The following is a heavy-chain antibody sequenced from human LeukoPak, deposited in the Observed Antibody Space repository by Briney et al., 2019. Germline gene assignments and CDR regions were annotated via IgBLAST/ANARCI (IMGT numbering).Heavy chain of an antibody. CDR1: GFTFSSYE. Sequence: GGSLRLACAASGFTFSSYEMNWVRQAPGKGLEWVSYISSSGSTIYYADSVKGRFTISRDNAKNSLYLQMSTLRVEDTAVYYCLGSADRGWGQGTLVTVSS. J-gene: IGHJ4*02. CDR2: ISSSGSTI. D-gene: IGHD6-25*01. CDR3: LGSADRG. V-gene: IGHV3-48*03.